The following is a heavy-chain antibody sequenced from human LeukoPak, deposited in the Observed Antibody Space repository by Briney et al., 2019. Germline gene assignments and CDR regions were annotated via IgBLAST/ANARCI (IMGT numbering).Heavy chain of an antibody. J-gene: IGHJ4*02. V-gene: IGHV3-21*01. CDR2: ISSSSSYI. CDR3: ASHPGGTVPAPGNY. CDR1: GFTFSSYS. D-gene: IGHD2-2*01. Sequence: GGSLRLSCAASGFTFSSYSMNWVRQAPGKGLEWVSSISSSSSYIYYADSVKGRFTISRDNAKNSLYLQMNSLRAEDTAVYYCASHPGGTVPAPGNYWGQGTLVTVSS.